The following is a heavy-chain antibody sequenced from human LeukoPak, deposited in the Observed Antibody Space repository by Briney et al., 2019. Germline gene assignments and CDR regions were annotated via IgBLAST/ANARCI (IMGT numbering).Heavy chain of an antibody. CDR3: ATGRGLYYYYGMDV. V-gene: IGHV3-21*04. D-gene: IGHD3-10*01. CDR1: GFTFSSYS. Sequence: GGSLRLSCAASGFTFSSYSMNWVRQAPGKGLEWVSSISSSSSYIYYADSVKGRFTISRDNSKNTLYLQMNSLRAEDTAVYYCATGRGLYYYYGMDVWGQGTTATVSS. CDR2: ISSSSSYI. J-gene: IGHJ6*02.